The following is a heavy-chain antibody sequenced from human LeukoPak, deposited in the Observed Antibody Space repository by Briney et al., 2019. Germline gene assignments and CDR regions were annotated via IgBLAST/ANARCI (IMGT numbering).Heavy chain of an antibody. J-gene: IGHJ4*02. Sequence: PGGSLRLSCAASGFIVSSNYMSWVRQAPGKGLEWVSVISSGGNTYYADSVKGRFTISRDSSKNTLHLQMNSLRAEDTAVYYCARVTTLGARIIDYWGQGTLVTVSS. V-gene: IGHV3-53*05. CDR2: ISSGGNT. D-gene: IGHD1-26*01. CDR3: ARVTTLGARIIDY. CDR1: GFIVSSNY.